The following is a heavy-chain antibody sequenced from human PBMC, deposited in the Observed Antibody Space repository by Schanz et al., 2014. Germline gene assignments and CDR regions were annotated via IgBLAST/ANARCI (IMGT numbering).Heavy chain of an antibody. D-gene: IGHD1-1*01. CDR3: ARDRRNADLDY. CDR2: ISASGGDT. CDR1: EFTFSTDA. Sequence: VQLVESGGGVVQPGRSLRLSCAASEFTFSTDAMSWVRQAPGKGLEWLSVISASGGDTYYADSVKGRFTISRDNSKNTLYLQMNSLRAEDTALYYCARDRRNADLDYWGQGTLVTVSS. V-gene: IGHV3-23*04. J-gene: IGHJ4*02.